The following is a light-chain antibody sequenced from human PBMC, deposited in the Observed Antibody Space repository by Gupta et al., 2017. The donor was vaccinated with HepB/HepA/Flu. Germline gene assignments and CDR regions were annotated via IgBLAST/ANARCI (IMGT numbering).Light chain of an antibody. J-gene: IGKJ4*02. CDR3: QQNHSTPLT. CDR2: WAS. V-gene: IGKV4-1*01. CDR1: RSSLLSCNNKNY. Sequence: DIVMMHPSDSLVLSLGGGATTNCKTCRSSLLSCNNKNYLHWYQQKPGQPPKLLIYWASTRESGVPDRFSGSGSGTDFTLSISSLQAEDVAVYYCQQNHSTPLTFGEGTKVEIK.